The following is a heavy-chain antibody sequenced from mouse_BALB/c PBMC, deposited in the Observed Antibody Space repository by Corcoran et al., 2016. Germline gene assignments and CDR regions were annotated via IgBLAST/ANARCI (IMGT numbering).Heavy chain of an antibody. Sequence: QLQQSGPELVKSGASMRISCKTSRSTFTEYTMHWVKQSHGKSLEWSGGINPNNGGTSYNQKFKGKATLTVDKSSSTAYMELRSLTSEDSAVYYCARDGARATSYAMDYWGQGTPVTVSS. CDR3: ARDGARATSYAMDY. V-gene: IGHV1-18*01. D-gene: IGHD3-1*01. CDR1: RSTFTEYT. CDR2: INPNNGGT. J-gene: IGHJ4*01.